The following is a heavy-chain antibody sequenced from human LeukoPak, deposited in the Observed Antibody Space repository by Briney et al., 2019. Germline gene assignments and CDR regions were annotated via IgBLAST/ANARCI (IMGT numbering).Heavy chain of an antibody. V-gene: IGHV1-24*01. CDR1: GYTLTELS. CDR3: ATVPGMGTVTHYYYYYMDV. Sequence: ASVNVSCKVSGYTLTELSMHWVRQAPGKGLEWMGGFDPEDGETIYAQKFQGRVTMTEDTSTDTAYMELSSLRSEDTAVYYCATVPGMGTVTHYYYYYMDVWGKGTTVTVSS. D-gene: IGHD4-11*01. J-gene: IGHJ6*03. CDR2: FDPEDGET.